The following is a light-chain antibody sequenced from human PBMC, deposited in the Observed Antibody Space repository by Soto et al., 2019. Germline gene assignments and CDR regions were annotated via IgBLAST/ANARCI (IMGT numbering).Light chain of an antibody. Sequence: EIVLTQSPGTLSLSPGERATLSCRASQSVSSTYLAWYQQKPGQAPRLLIYGASSTATGIPNRFTGSASGKDFILTISRLEPEDVAMYYCQQYGSPWTFGQGTKVEIK. J-gene: IGKJ1*01. CDR1: QSVSSTY. V-gene: IGKV3-20*01. CDR2: GAS. CDR3: QQYGSPWT.